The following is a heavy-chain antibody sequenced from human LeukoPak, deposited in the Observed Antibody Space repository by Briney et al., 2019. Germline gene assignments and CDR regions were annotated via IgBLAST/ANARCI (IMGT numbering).Heavy chain of an antibody. V-gene: IGHV3-64*04. J-gene: IGHJ4*02. Sequence: PGGSLRLSCAASGFTFSSYAMHWVRQAPGKGLEYVSGISSNGGSTYYADSVKGRFTISRENSKNTLYLQMNSLRAEDTAVYYCAKDSAKKYDDYWGQGTLVTVSS. CDR1: GFTFSSYA. D-gene: IGHD2/OR15-2a*01. CDR3: AKDSAKKYDDY. CDR2: ISSNGGST.